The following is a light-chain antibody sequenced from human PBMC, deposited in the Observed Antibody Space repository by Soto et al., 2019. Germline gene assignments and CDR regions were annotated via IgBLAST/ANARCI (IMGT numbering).Light chain of an antibody. CDR2: DAY. CDR1: QSFRGL. CDR3: QQYDKWFSIT. Sequence: EIVLTQSPGTLSLSPGERATLSCRASQSFRGLLAWYQQKPGQAPRLLIYDAYNMATGIPPRFSGAGAGTDFTLTISRLEPEDFAGYYCQQYDKWFSITFGQGHDWRL. J-gene: IGKJ5*01. V-gene: IGKV3-11*01.